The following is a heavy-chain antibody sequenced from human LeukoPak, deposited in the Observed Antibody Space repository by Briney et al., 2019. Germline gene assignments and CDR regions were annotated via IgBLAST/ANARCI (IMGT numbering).Heavy chain of an antibody. CDR1: GFTFSRYW. J-gene: IGHJ3*02. CDR3: AKMTLYDFWSGYIPTHAFDI. V-gene: IGHV3-74*01. D-gene: IGHD3-3*01. Sequence: GGSLRLSCVASGFTFSRYWMHWVRQAPGKGLVWVSRMNSDGSRTHYADSVKGRFTISRDNSKNTLYLQMNSLRAEDTAVYYCAKMTLYDFWSGYIPTHAFDIWGQGTMVTVSS. CDR2: MNSDGSRT.